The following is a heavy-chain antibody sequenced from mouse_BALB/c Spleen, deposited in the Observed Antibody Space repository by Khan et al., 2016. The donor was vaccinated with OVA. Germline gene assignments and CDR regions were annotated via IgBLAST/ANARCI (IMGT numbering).Heavy chain of an antibody. CDR3: ARAYYQDGGYYAMDY. CDR1: GFSLYRYN. J-gene: IGHJ4*01. D-gene: IGHD2-10*01. Sequence: VQLLESGPGLVAPSQSLSITCTVSGFSLYRYNIHWVRQPPGKGLEWLGMIGGGGGTDYNSTLKSSLSIRKDNSKSQIFLKMNLLQTDYTAMYFCARAYYQDGGYYAMDYWGQGTSVTVSS. CDR2: IGGGGGT. V-gene: IGHV2-6-4*01.